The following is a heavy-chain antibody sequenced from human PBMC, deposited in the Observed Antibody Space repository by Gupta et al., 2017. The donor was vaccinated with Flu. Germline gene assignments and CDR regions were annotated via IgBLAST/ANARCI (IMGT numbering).Heavy chain of an antibody. J-gene: IGHJ6*03. CDR3: ARGGYCSRTSCTSPYYYYYMDV. D-gene: IGHD2-2*01. V-gene: IGHV4-39*01. Sequence: PGKGLEWIGSIYYSGSTYYNPSLKSRVAIFVDTTKNQFALKLSSVTAADTAMYYCARGGYCSRTSCTSPYYYYYMDVWGKGTTVTVS. CDR2: IYYSGST.